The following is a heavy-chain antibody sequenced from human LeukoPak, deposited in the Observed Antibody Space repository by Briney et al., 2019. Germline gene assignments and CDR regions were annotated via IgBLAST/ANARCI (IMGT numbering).Heavy chain of an antibody. V-gene: IGHV1-8*01. J-gene: IGHJ4*02. D-gene: IGHD3-16*02. CDR1: GYTFTSYD. CDR3: AGGFVWGSYRYGFGY. CDR2: MNPNSGNT. Sequence: ASVTVSCKASGYTFTSYDINWVRQAPGQGLEWMGWMNPNSGNTGYAQKFQGRVTMTRNTSISTAHMELSSLRSEETAVYYCAGGFVWGSYRYGFGYWGQGTLVTVSS.